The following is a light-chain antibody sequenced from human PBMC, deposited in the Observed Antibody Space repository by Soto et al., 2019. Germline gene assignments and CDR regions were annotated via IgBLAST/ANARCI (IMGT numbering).Light chain of an antibody. CDR3: QYYNNWLGA. CDR2: GAS. J-gene: IGKJ4*01. Sequence: EIFVTQSPAILSVSPGESVTLSYRASQSVISNLAWYQQKLGQAPRLLIYGASTRASGIPARFSGSGSGTEFFLTISSLQSEDFAVYYCQYYNNWLGAFGGGTKVAIK. CDR1: QSVISN. V-gene: IGKV3-15*01.